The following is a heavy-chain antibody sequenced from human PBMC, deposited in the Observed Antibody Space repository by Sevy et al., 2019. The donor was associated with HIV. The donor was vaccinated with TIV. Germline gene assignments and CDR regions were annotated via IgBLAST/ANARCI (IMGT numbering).Heavy chain of an antibody. V-gene: IGHV3-30-3*01. CDR2: ISYDGTNK. CDR3: ARGWRRVIHDTFDI. D-gene: IGHD3-22*01. CDR1: GFTFSSYA. Sequence: GGSLRLSCAASGFTFSSYAMHWVRQAPGKGLEWVAFISYDGTNKDYADSVKGRFTISRDNLKNTLSLEMTSLSAEETAVYYCARGWRRVIHDTFDIWGQGTMVTVSS. J-gene: IGHJ3*02.